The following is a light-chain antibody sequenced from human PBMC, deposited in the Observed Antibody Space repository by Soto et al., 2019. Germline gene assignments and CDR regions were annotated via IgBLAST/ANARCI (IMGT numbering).Light chain of an antibody. CDR3: QQRSNWPLT. J-gene: IGKJ4*01. Sequence: EIVLTQSPATLYLSPEERATLSCRASQSVSSSLAWSQHKPGQAPTLLIYDASNRATGIPARFRGSGSGTDFTVTISRLEAEDFAVFYCQQRSNWPLTFGGGNPVEIK. CDR1: QSVSSS. CDR2: DAS. V-gene: IGKV3-11*01.